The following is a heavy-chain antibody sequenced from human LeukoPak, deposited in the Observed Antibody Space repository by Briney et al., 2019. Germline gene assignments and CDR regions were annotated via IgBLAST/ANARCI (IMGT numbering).Heavy chain of an antibody. D-gene: IGHD3-22*01. CDR2: MNPNSGNT. J-gene: IGHJ6*02. CDR3: ARGGYFYDSSGYYEGYYYYYGMDV. CDR1: GYTFTSYD. V-gene: IGHV1-8*01. Sequence: ASVKVSCKASGYTFTSYDINWVRQATGQALEWMGWMNPNSGNTGYAQRFQGRVTMTRNTSISTAYMELSSLRSEDTAVYYCARGGYFYDSSGYYEGYYYYYGMDVWGQGTTVTVSS.